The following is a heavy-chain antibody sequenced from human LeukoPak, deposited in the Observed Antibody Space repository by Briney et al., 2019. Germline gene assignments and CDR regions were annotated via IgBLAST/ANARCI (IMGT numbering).Heavy chain of an antibody. V-gene: IGHV4-39*01. Sequence: WVRQPPGKGLEWIGSMYYSGSTYYNPPLKSRVTISVDTSKNQCSLKVSSVTAADTAVYYCARQAVAGRRFDYWGQGTLVTVSS. CDR2: MYYSGST. CDR3: ARQAVAGRRFDY. J-gene: IGHJ4*02. D-gene: IGHD6-19*01.